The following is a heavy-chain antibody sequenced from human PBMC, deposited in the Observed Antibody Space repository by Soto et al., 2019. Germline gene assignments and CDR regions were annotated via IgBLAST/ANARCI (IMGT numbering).Heavy chain of an antibody. CDR1: GFTFSSYA. CDR2: ISGSGGST. Sequence: GGSLRLSCAASGFTFSSYAMSWVRQAPGKGLEWFSAISGSGGSTYYADSVKGRFTISRDNSKNTLYLQMNSLRAEDTAVYYCAKRGYYDSSGYPELSGAFDIWGQGTMVTVSS. CDR3: AKRGYYDSSGYPELSGAFDI. J-gene: IGHJ3*02. D-gene: IGHD3-22*01. V-gene: IGHV3-23*01.